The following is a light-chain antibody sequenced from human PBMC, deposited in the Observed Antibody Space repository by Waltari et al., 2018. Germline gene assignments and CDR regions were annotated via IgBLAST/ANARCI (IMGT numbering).Light chain of an antibody. V-gene: IGKV3-11*01. CDR3: QQRSNWPPRYT. Sequence: EIVLTQSPATLSLSPGERATLSCRASQSVSSYLAWYQQKPGQAPRLLIYDVSNRATGIPARFSGSGSGTDFTLTISSLEPEDFAVYYCQQRSNWPPRYTFGQGTKLEIK. J-gene: IGKJ2*01. CDR1: QSVSSY. CDR2: DVS.